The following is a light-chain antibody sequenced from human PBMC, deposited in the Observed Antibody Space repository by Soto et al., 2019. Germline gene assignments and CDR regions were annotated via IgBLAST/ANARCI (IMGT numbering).Light chain of an antibody. CDR3: QQLHSYPFT. CDR1: QDISNY. Sequence: ILLTQSPSSLSASIGARVTITCQASQDISNYLNWYQQKPGKAPKLLIYAATTLQSGVPSRFSGSGSGTDFTLTINSLQPEDFATYYCQQLHSYPFTFGQGTRLEI. CDR2: AAT. V-gene: IGKV1-9*01. J-gene: IGKJ5*01.